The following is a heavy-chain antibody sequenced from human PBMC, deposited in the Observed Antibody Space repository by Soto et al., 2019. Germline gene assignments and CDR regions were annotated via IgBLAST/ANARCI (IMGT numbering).Heavy chain of an antibody. D-gene: IGHD3-22*01. J-gene: IGHJ3*01. V-gene: IGHV3-48*01. CDR3: ARDQLYYNDISGRPLNAFDV. CDR2: IGIGSSTK. CDR1: GFTFRNYG. Sequence: GGSLRLSCAASGFTFRNYGMDWVRQAPGKGLERVSYIGIGSSTKYYADSVKGRFTISRDNAKNSLYLQMNSLRAEDTAVYYCARDQLYYNDISGRPLNAFDVWGQGTMVTVSS.